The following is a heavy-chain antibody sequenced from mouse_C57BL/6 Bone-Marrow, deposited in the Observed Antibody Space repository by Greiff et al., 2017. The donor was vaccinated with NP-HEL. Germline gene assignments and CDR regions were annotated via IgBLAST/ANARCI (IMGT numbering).Heavy chain of an antibody. CDR2: ISDGGSYT. D-gene: IGHD4-1*01. CDR3: AREGTGTGGDY. V-gene: IGHV5-4*01. Sequence: EVMLVESGGGLVKPGGSLKLSCAASGFTFSSYAMSWVRQTPEKRLEWVATISDGGSYTYYPDNVKGRFTISRDNAKNNLYLQMSHLKAEDTAMYYCAREGTGTGGDYWGQGTTLTVSS. CDR1: GFTFSSYA. J-gene: IGHJ2*01.